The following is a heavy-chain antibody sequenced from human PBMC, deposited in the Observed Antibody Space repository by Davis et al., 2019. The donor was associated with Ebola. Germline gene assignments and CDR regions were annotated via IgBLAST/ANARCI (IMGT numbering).Heavy chain of an antibody. D-gene: IGHD3-22*01. J-gene: IGHJ5*02. V-gene: IGHV4-31*03. CDR1: GGSLDSGSYY. Sequence: MPSETLSLTCTLAGGSLDSGSYYWTWIRQQPGEGLEWIGCIYHTGGTHYTSGSTYYNPSLKSRVGISVDTSKNQFSLEMRSLTAADTAEYFSARAHYYDSSGYPNGLDPWGQGTLVTVSS. CDR2: IYHTGGTHYTSGST. CDR3: ARAHYYDSSGYPNGLDP.